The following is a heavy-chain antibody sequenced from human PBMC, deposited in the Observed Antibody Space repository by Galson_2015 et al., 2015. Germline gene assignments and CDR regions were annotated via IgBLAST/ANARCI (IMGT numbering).Heavy chain of an antibody. CDR1: GGSFSDYY. CDR2: INHSGST. V-gene: IGHV4-34*01. D-gene: IGHD4-17*01. J-gene: IGHJ6*02. Sequence: SETLSLTCAVYGGSFSDYYWSWIRQPPGKGLEWIGEINHSGSTNYNPSLKSRVTISVDTSRNQFSLKLSSVTAADTAVYYCARGDRNGDPGGYGYYYYGMDVWGQGTTVTVSS. CDR3: ARGDRNGDPGGYGYYYYGMDV.